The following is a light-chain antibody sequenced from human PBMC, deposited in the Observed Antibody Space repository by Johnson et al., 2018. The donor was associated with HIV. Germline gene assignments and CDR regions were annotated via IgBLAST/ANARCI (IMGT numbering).Light chain of an antibody. CDR1: SSNIGRNY. CDR3: GTWDSSLSAEV. CDR2: DNN. J-gene: IGLJ1*01. Sequence: HSVLTQPPSVSAAPGQKVTISCSGSSSNIGRNYVSWYQQLPGTAPKLLIFDNNKRPSGIPDRFSASKSGTSATLGITGLQTGDEADYYCGTWDSSLSAEVFGTGTKVTVL. V-gene: IGLV1-51*01.